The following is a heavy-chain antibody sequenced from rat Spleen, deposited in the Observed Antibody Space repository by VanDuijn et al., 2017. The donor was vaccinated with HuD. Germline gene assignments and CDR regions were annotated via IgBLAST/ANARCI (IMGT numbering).Heavy chain of an antibody. J-gene: IGHJ1*01. D-gene: IGHD1-6*01. CDR2: ISTGGGNT. CDR3: ARQGYATDYYYDWYFDF. Sequence: EVQLVESGGGLVQPGRSLKLSCAASGFTFSNYDMAWVRQAPTKGLEWVASISTGGGNTYYRDSVKGRFTISRDNAKSTLYLQMDSLRSEDTATYYCARQGYATDYYYDWYFDFWGPGTMVTVSS. CDR1: GFTFSNYD. V-gene: IGHV5S23*01.